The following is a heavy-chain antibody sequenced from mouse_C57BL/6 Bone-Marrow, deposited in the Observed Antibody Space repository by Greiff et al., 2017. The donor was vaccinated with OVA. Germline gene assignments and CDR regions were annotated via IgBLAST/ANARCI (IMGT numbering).Heavy chain of an antibody. CDR2: IYPRSGNT. Sequence: VKLMESGAELARPGASVKLSCKASGYTFTSYGISWVKQRTGQGLEWIGEIYPRSGNTYYNEKFKGKATLTADKSSSTAYMELRSLTSEDSAVYFCARSASPITTVVDYWGQGTTLTVSS. V-gene: IGHV1-81*01. D-gene: IGHD1-1*01. J-gene: IGHJ2*01. CDR1: GYTFTSYG. CDR3: ARSASPITTVVDY.